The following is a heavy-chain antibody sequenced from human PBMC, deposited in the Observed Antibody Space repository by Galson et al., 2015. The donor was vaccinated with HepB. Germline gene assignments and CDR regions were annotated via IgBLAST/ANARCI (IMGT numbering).Heavy chain of an antibody. D-gene: IGHD3-16*01. Sequence: SLRLSCAASGFTFSSYSLHWVRQAPGKGLEWISYISSGSSSIHYADSVKGRFSISRDDAKTSIYLQMNSLRAEDTAVYYCARDGVGDLAYWGQGTLVTVSS. V-gene: IGHV3-48*01. CDR2: ISSGSSSI. J-gene: IGHJ4*02. CDR3: ARDGVGDLAY. CDR1: GFTFSSYS.